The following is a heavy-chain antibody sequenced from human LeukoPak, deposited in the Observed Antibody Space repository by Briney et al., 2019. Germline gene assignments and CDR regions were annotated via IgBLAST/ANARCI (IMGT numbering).Heavy chain of an antibody. J-gene: IGHJ6*03. CDR1: GGSISSISDY. Sequence: PSETLSLTCTVSGGSISSISDYWGWIRQAPGEGLVWIGDLDSSGSSYYHTSLKSRVTISVRTYKNQFSVNLTSVTEADTAIYFCSRSHDYGGLYFYYYMDVWGKGTKVTDSS. CDR2: LDSSGSS. CDR3: SRSHDYGGLYFYYYMDV. V-gene: IGHV4-39*01. D-gene: IGHD4-23*01.